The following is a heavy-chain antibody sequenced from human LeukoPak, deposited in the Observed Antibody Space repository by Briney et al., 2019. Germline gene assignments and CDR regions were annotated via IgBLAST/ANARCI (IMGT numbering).Heavy chain of an antibody. CDR1: GGSISSSSYY. V-gene: IGHV4-39*01. CDR2: IYYSGST. D-gene: IGHD3-10*01. Sequence: PSETLSLTCTVSGGSISSSSYYWGWIRQPPGKGLEWIGSIYYSGSTYYNPSLKSRVTISVDTSKNQFSLKLSSVTAADTAVYYCARVNYFGSGAYYRFDYWGQGTLVTVSS. CDR3: ARVNYFGSGAYYRFDY. J-gene: IGHJ4*02.